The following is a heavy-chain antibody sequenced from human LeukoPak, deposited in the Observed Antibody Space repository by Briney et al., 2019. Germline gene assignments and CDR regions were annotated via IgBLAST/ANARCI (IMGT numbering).Heavy chain of an antibody. V-gene: IGHV3-23*01. CDR3: ASVPTPRRNASY. D-gene: IGHD1-14*01. Sequence: GGSLRLSCVASGFTFSSYAMSWVRQAPGKGLEWVSAISGSGGSTYYADSVKGRFTISRDNSKNTLYLQMNSLRAEDTAVYYCASVPTPRRNASYWGQGTLVTVSS. J-gene: IGHJ4*02. CDR1: GFTFSSYA. CDR2: ISGSGGST.